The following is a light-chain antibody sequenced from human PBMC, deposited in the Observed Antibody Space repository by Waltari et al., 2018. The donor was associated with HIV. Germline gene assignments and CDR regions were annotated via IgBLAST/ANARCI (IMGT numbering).Light chain of an antibody. CDR1: QSVFYSSDNKNY. CDR2: WAA. Sequence: DIVMTQSPDTLTVYRGERATFNCKSSQSVFYSSDNKNYFAWYQQKPGQPPKLLIYWAATRESGVPDRFSGSVSGTDFTLPITSLQAEDVAVYYCQQYYSTPFTFGPGTKVDIK. V-gene: IGKV4-1*01. CDR3: QQYYSTPFT. J-gene: IGKJ3*01.